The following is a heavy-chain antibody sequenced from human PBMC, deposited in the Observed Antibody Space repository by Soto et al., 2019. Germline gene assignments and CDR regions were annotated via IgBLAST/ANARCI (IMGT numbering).Heavy chain of an antibody. CDR2: ISSSSSTI. CDR3: ARGDYDMDV. V-gene: IGHV3-48*02. Sequence: EVQLVESGGGLVQPGGSLRLSCAASRFTFSSYSMNWVRQAPGKGLEWVSYISSSSSTIYYADSVKGRFTIPRDNAKNSVYLQMNSLRDEDTAVYYCARGDYDMDVWGQGTTVTVSS. CDR1: RFTFSSYS. J-gene: IGHJ6*02.